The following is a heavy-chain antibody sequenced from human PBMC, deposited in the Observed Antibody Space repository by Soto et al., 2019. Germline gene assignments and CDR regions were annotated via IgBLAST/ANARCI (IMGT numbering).Heavy chain of an antibody. V-gene: IGHV3-30-3*01. D-gene: IGHD2-15*01. Sequence: QVQLVESGGGVVQPGRSLRLSCAASGFILSTYAMYWVRQAPGKGLEWVAVISYDGNNKYYADSVKGRFTISRDNSKTPXXXQXXSLRAEDTAVYYCARAGCDGGSCYTLVGLRYGMDVWGQGTTVTVSS. CDR1: GFILSTYA. CDR2: ISYDGNNK. CDR3: ARAGCDGGSCYTLVGLRYGMDV. J-gene: IGHJ6*02.